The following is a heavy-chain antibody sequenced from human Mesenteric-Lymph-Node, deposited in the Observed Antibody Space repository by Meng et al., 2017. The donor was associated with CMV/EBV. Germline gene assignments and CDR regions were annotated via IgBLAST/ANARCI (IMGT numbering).Heavy chain of an antibody. J-gene: IGHJ4*02. V-gene: IGHV3-7*03. CDR1: GFNFKDYW. CDR3: AKSSEGVVGYCSGGSCYVFAY. CDR2: IRYDGGER. D-gene: IGHD2-15*01. Sequence: GESLKISCAASGFNFKDYWMDWVRQAPGRGLEWVANIRYDGGERYYVNSVEDRFFIYRDNARNTLYLQMNSLRAEDTALYYCAKSSEGVVGYCSGGSCYVFAYWGQGTLVTVSS.